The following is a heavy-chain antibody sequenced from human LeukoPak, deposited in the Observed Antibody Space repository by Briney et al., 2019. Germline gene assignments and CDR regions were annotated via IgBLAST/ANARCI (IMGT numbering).Heavy chain of an antibody. J-gene: IGHJ4*02. CDR3: ARASSGLWFGELLHFDY. D-gene: IGHD3-10*01. Sequence: SETLSLTCTVSGYSISSGYYWGWIRQPPGKGLEWIGSIYHSGSSYYNPSLKSRVTISVDTSKNQFSLKLSSVTAADTAVYYCARASSGLWFGELLHFDYWGQGTLVTVSS. V-gene: IGHV4-38-2*02. CDR1: GYSISSGYY. CDR2: IYHSGSS.